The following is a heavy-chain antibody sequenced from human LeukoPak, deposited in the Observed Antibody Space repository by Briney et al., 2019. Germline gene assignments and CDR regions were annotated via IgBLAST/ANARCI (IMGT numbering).Heavy chain of an antibody. D-gene: IGHD3-10*01. CDR1: GFTFSNAR. Sequence: PGGSRRLSCAASGFTFSNARMSGARQAPGKGLEGVGRIKSKTDGGTTDYAAPVKGRFTISRDDSKNTLCLQMNSRKTEDTAVYYCTTVVHAGSGTYHWGQGTLVTVSS. V-gene: IGHV3-15*01. CDR2: IKSKTDGGTT. CDR3: TTVVHAGSGTYH. J-gene: IGHJ4*02.